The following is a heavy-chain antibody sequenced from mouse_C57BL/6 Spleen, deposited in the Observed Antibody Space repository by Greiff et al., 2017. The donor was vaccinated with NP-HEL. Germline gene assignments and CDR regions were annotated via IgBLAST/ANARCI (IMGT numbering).Heavy chain of an antibody. Sequence: VQLQQSGAELARPGASVKLSCKASGYTFTSYGISWVKQRTGQGLEWIGEIYPRSGNTYYNEKFKGKATLTADKSSSTAYMELRSLTSEDSAVYFCARSAYYGSSGDAMDYWGQGTSVTVSS. CDR1: GYTFTSYG. J-gene: IGHJ4*01. CDR3: ARSAYYGSSGDAMDY. V-gene: IGHV1-81*01. CDR2: IYPRSGNT. D-gene: IGHD1-1*01.